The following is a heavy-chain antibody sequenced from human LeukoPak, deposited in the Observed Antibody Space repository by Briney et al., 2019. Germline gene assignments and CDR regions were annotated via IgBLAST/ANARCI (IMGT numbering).Heavy chain of an antibody. D-gene: IGHD3-9*01. CDR1: GFSFTLYW. J-gene: IGHJ4*02. CDR3: AKNHYDILTGHDY. CDR2: VKSDGSVT. V-gene: IGHV3-74*01. Sequence: PGGSLRLSCAASGFSFTLYWMHWVRQAPGKGLVWVSSVKSDGSVTSYADAVKGRFTISRDNSKNTLYLQMNSLRAEDTAVYYCAKNHYDILTGHDYWGQGTLVTVSS.